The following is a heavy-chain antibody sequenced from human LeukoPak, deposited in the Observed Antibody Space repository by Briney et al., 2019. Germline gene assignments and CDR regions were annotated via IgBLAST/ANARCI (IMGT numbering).Heavy chain of an antibody. J-gene: IGHJ4*02. CDR1: GFTFSTYS. CDR2: ISSSGTYI. D-gene: IGHD6-13*01. V-gene: IGHV3-21*01. Sequence: PGGSLRLSCAASGFTFSTYSMNWVRQAPGKGLEWVSSISSSGTYIYYADSVKGRFTISRDNSKNTLYLQMNSLRTEDTAVYYCARIGSTAAAGPNNYWGQGTLVTVSS. CDR3: ARIGSTAAAGPNNY.